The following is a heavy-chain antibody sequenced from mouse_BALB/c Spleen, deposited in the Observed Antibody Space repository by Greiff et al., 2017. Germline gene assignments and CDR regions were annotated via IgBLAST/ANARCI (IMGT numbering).Heavy chain of an antibody. J-gene: IGHJ3*01. CDR3: ARDFSPSSLRFAY. Sequence: VKLVESGPGLVAPSQSLSITCTVSGFSLTSYGVHWVRQPPGKGLEWLGVIWAGGSTNYNSALMSRLSISKDNSKSQVFLKMNSLQTDDTAMYYCARDFSPSSLRFAYRGQGSLGTVSA. CDR1: GFSLTSYG. CDR2: IWAGGST. V-gene: IGHV2-9*02. D-gene: IGHD1-2*01.